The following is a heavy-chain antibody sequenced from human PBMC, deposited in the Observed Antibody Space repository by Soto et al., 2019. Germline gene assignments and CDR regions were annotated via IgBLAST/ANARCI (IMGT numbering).Heavy chain of an antibody. Sequence: PSDTLSLTCTVSGGSISSSIYYWGWIRQPPGKGLEWIGSIYYSGSTYYNPSLKSRVTISVDTSKNQFSLKLSSVTAADTAVYYCATLWFGEGNYWGQGTLVTVSS. CDR3: ATLWFGEGNY. CDR1: GGSISSSIYY. D-gene: IGHD3-10*01. V-gene: IGHV4-39*01. J-gene: IGHJ4*02. CDR2: IYYSGST.